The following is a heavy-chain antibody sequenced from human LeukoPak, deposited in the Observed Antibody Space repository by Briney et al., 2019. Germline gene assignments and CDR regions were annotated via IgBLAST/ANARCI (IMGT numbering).Heavy chain of an antibody. CDR2: ILYTGNI. Sequence: SETLSVTCTVSGASLGSDPYYWGWIRQPPGKGLEWIGSILYTGNIYSNPSLKSRVTISVDTPKSQFSLKLSSVTAADTGVYYCARGRDAYKVGNTWGRGTLVTVSS. V-gene: IGHV4-39*01. J-gene: IGHJ5*02. D-gene: IGHD5-24*01. CDR3: ARGRDAYKVGNT. CDR1: GASLGSDPYY.